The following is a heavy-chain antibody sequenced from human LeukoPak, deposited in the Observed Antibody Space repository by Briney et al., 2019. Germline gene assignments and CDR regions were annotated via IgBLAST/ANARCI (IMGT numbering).Heavy chain of an antibody. CDR2: ISGTSDYI. D-gene: IGHD3-22*01. Sequence: GGSLRLSRAASGFSFSRYSMNWVRQAPGKGLEWVSSISGTSDYIYYADSVEGRFTISRDNAKNSLYLQVNSLRAEDTAVYYCARIKDDTSGYYYIDYWGQGTLVTVSS. CDR1: GFSFSRYS. CDR3: ARIKDDTSGYYYIDY. V-gene: IGHV3-21*01. J-gene: IGHJ4*02.